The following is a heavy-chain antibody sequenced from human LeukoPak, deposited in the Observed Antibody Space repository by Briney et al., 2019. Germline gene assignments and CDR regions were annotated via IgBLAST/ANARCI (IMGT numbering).Heavy chain of an antibody. CDR2: IYYSGST. CDR1: GGSISSGGYY. J-gene: IGHJ6*03. D-gene: IGHD3-3*01. V-gene: IGHV4-31*03. CDR3: ARARQYHDFWSGYHMDV. Sequence: SQTLSLTCTVSGGSISSGGYYWSWIRQHPGKGLEWIGYIYYSGSTYYNPSLKSRVTISVDTSKNQFSLKLSSVTAADTAVYYCARARQYHDFWSGYHMDVWGKGTTVTVSS.